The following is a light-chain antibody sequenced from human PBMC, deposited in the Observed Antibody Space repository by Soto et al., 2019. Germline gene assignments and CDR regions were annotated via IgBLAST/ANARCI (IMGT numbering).Light chain of an antibody. J-gene: IGLJ2*01. Sequence: QSALTQPPSASGSPGQSVTISCTGSSSDVGGHNHVSWYQQHPGKAPKLMIYEVSKRPSGVPGRFSGSKSLNTASLTVTGLQAEDEADYYCSSYAGNMNLIFGGGTKLTVL. CDR2: EVS. CDR1: SSDVGGHNH. V-gene: IGLV2-8*01. CDR3: SSYAGNMNLI.